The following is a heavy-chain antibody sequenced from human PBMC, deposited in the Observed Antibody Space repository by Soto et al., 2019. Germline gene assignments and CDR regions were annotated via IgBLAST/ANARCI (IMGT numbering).Heavy chain of an antibody. J-gene: IGHJ4*02. V-gene: IGHV1-58*01. CDR1: GFTFTSSA. Sequence: SVKVSCKASGFTFTSSAVQWVRQARGQRLEWIGWIVAGSGNTNYAQKFQERVTITRDMSTSTAYMELSSLRSEDTAVYYCAAEGAPNTNFDYWGQGTLVTVSS. CDR3: AAEGAPNTNFDY. D-gene: IGHD1-26*01. CDR2: IVAGSGNT.